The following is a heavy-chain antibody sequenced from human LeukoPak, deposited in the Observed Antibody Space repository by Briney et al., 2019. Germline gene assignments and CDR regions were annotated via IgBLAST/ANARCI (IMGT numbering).Heavy chain of an antibody. Sequence: ASVKVSCKASGGTFSSYAISWVRQAPGQGLEWMGGIIPIFGTANYAQKFQGRVTITADESTSTAYMELSSPRSEDTAVYYCATSRGYDGRFDYWGQGTLVTVSS. J-gene: IGHJ4*02. CDR2: IIPIFGTA. V-gene: IGHV1-69*13. D-gene: IGHD5-12*01. CDR1: GGTFSSYA. CDR3: ATSRGYDGRFDY.